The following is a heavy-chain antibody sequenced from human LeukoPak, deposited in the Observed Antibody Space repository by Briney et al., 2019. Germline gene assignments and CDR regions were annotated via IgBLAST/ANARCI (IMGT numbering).Heavy chain of an antibody. Sequence: SETLSLTCTVSGGSISSYYWSWIRQPPGKGLEWIGYIYYSGSTNYNPSLKSRVTISVDTSKNQFSLKLSSVTAADTAVYYCARSYGSGNYFDYWGQGTLVTVSS. V-gene: IGHV4-59*08. CDR2: IYYSGST. D-gene: IGHD3-10*01. CDR1: GGSISSYY. CDR3: ARSYGSGNYFDY. J-gene: IGHJ4*02.